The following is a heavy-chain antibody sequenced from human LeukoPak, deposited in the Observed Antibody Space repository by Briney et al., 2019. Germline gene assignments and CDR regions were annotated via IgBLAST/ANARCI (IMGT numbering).Heavy chain of an antibody. CDR2: ISGSGTST. CDR1: AFTFSSYA. CDR3: AKDLRGDGMDV. Sequence: GGSLRLSCAASAFTFSSYAMSWVRQAPGKGLEWVSGISGSGTSTYYADSVKGRFTISRDNSKNTLYLQMNSLRAEDTAVYYCAKDLRGDGMDVWGQGTTVTVSS. D-gene: IGHD3-16*01. J-gene: IGHJ6*02. V-gene: IGHV3-23*01.